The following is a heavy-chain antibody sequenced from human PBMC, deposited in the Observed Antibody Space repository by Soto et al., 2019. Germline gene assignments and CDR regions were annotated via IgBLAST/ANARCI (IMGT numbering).Heavy chain of an antibody. D-gene: IGHD3-9*01. Sequence: EVQVLESGGGLAQPGRSLRLSCAVSGLSFSSYAMTWVRQSPGKGLEWVSSISRSGNSTYSADSVRGRFTISRDNSKNTLYLQMNSLRAEDAAVYYCAKAAKILDRLPTSYYFDFGGRETLVTVPS. V-gene: IGHV3-23*01. CDR2: ISRSGNST. J-gene: IGHJ4*02. CDR3: AKAAKILDRLPTSYYFDF. CDR1: GLSFSSYA.